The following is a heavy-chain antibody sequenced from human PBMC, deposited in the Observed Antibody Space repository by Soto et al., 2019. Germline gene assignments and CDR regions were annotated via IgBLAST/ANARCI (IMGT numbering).Heavy chain of an antibody. CDR3: AHAYGGRSLY. CDR2: IYWDDTK. J-gene: IGHJ4*02. CDR1: GFSLTTDRVG. Sequence: QITLKESGPTLVKPTQTLTLTCTFSGFSLTTDRVGVGWIRQPPGEALEWLAVIYWDDTKTYRPSLESRLTFTKDTSKHRVALTMTSMDSGDTATYFCAHAYGGRSLYWGQGPLVTVSS. V-gene: IGHV2-5*02. D-gene: IGHD1-26*01.